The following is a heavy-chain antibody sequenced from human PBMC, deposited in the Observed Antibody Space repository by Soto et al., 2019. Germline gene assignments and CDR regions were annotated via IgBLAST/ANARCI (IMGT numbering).Heavy chain of an antibody. CDR3: ARDQSRGSSVLMDV. J-gene: IGHJ6*02. CDR1: GFTFSSYA. Sequence: QPGGALRLSCAASGFTFSSYAMHWVRQAPGKGLEWVAVISYDGSNKYYADSVKGRFTISRDNSKNTLYLQMNSLRAEDTAVYYCARDQSRGSSVLMDVWGQGTTVNVSS. D-gene: IGHD2-2*01. V-gene: IGHV3-30-3*01. CDR2: ISYDGSNK.